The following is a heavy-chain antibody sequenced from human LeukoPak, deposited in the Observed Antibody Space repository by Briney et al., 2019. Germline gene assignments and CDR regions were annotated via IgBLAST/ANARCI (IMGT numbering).Heavy chain of an antibody. CDR3: ARHTRGIAAAGTYFQH. CDR1: GGSISSTIYH. V-gene: IGHV4-39*01. J-gene: IGHJ1*01. D-gene: IGHD6-13*01. Sequence: SETLSLTCTVSGGSISSTIYHWGWIRQSPGTGLAWMGSISYSGSTYSNPSLKSRVTISVDTSKNQFSLKLSSVTAADTAVYYCARHTRGIAAAGTYFQHWGQGTLVTVSS. CDR2: ISYSGST.